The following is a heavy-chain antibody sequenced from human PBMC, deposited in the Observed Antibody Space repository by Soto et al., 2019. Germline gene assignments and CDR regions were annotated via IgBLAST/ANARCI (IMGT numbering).Heavy chain of an antibody. Sequence: QAPGQRLEWMGWINAGNGNTKYSQKFQGRVTITRDTSASTAYMELSSLRSEDTAVYYCARTGYSGSYCDYWGQGTLVTVSS. V-gene: IGHV1-3*01. J-gene: IGHJ4*02. D-gene: IGHD1-26*01. CDR3: ARTGYSGSYCDY. CDR2: INAGNGNT.